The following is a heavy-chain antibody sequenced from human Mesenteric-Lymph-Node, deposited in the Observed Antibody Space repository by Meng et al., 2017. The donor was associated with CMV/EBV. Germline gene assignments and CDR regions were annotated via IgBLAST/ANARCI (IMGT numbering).Heavy chain of an antibody. D-gene: IGHD1/OR15-1a*01. CDR3: ARFKLEHDY. CDR2: ISLDGTDR. Sequence: GESLKISCLGSGYTFNEHWMGWVRQAPGKGLEWVALISLDGTDRRYSDSVRGRFTISRDNAKNSLYLQMNSLRVEDTAVYYCARFKLEHDYWGQGTLVTVSS. V-gene: IGHV3-7*01. J-gene: IGHJ4*02. CDR1: GYTFNEHW.